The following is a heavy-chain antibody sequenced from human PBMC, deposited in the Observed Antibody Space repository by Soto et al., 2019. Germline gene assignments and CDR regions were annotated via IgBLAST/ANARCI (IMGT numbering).Heavy chain of an antibody. CDR2: INHSGST. J-gene: IGHJ6*02. V-gene: IGHV4-34*01. CDR3: ASISLKDMDV. Sequence: PSETLSLTCAVYGGSFSGYYWSWIRQPPGKGLEWIGEINHSGSTNYNPSLKSRVTISVDTSKNQFSLKLSSVTAADTAVYYCASISLKDMDVWGLGTTVTVSS. CDR1: GGSFSGYY.